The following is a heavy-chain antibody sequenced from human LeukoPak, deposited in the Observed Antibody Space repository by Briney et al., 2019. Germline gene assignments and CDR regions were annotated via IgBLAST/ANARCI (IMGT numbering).Heavy chain of an antibody. D-gene: IGHD3-10*01. CDR2: ISSSSSTI. CDR3: ARVGLGVGSGRKASGFDP. Sequence: KAGGSLRLSCAASGFTFSDYYMSWIRQAPGKGLEWVSYISSSSSTIYYADSVKGRFTISRDNAKNSLYLQMNSLRAEDTAVYYCARVGLGVGSGRKASGFDPWGQGTLVTVSS. V-gene: IGHV3-11*04. CDR1: GFTFSDYY. J-gene: IGHJ5*02.